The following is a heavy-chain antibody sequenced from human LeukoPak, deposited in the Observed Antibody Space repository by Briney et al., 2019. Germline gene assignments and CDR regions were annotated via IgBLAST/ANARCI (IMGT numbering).Heavy chain of an antibody. CDR2: ISGSGGST. CDR3: AKEIEDIAVAGSYLDY. CDR1: GFTFSSYA. Sequence: GGSLRLSCAASGFTFSSYAMSWVRQAPGKGLEWVSAISGSGGSTYYADSVKGRFTISRDNSKNTLYLQMNSLRAEDTAVYYCAKEIEDIAVAGSYLDYWGQGTLVTVSS. J-gene: IGHJ4*02. V-gene: IGHV3-23*01. D-gene: IGHD6-19*01.